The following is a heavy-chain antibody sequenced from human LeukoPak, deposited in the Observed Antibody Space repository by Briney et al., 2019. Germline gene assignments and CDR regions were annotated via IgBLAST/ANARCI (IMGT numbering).Heavy chain of an antibody. J-gene: IGHJ4*02. CDR2: INADSGGT. V-gene: IGHV1-2*02. CDR3: ASVYSSGWYWDY. D-gene: IGHD6-19*01. Sequence: ASLRVSCKPSGYTFTDYYMHWVRQAPGQGLEWMSWINADSGGTKYAQNFQGRVTMTRDTSISTTYMELSRLRSDDTAVYYCASVYSSGWYWDYWGQGTLVTVSS. CDR1: GYTFTDYY.